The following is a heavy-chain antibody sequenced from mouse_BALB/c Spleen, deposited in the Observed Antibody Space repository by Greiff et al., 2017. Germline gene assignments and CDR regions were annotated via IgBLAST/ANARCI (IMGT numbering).Heavy chain of an antibody. CDR2: IDPENGDT. V-gene: IGHV14-4*02. D-gene: IGHD1-1*01. CDR3: NGGTTEFDY. Sequence: VQLQQSGAELVRSGASVKLSCTASGFNIKDYYMHWVKQRPEQGLEWIGWIDPENGDTEYAPKFQGKATMTADTSSNTAYLQLSSLTSEDTAVYYCNGGTTEFDYWGQGTTLTVSS. J-gene: IGHJ2*01. CDR1: GFNIKDYY.